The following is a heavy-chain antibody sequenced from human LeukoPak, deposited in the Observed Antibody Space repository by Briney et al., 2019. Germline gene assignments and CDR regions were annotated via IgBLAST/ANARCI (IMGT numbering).Heavy chain of an antibody. D-gene: IGHD6-13*01. CDR1: GGSFSGYY. V-gene: IGHV4-34*01. CDR2: INHSGST. J-gene: IGHJ6*03. CDR3: ARGLPPIPYSSWYYYNIRGYMDV. Sequence: SETLSFTCAVYGGSFSGYYWSWIRQPPGKGLEWIGEINHSGSTNYNPSLKSRVTISVDTSKNQFSLKLSSVTAADTAVYYCARGLPPIPYSSWYYYNIRGYMDVWGKGTTVTVSS.